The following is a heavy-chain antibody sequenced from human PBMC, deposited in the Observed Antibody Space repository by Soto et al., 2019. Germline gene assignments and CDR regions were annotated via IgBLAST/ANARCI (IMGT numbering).Heavy chain of an antibody. CDR1: GGTFSSYA. J-gene: IGHJ6*02. CDR2: IIPIFGTA. CDR3: ARVPGIAAAGTPPRYYYYGMDV. V-gene: IGHV1-69*01. Sequence: QVQLVQSGAEVKKPGSSVEVSCKASGGTFSSYAISWVRQAPGQGLEWMGGIIPIFGTANYAQKFQCRVTITADESTSTAYMELSSLRSEDTAVYYCARVPGIAAAGTPPRYYYYGMDVWGQGTKVTVSS. D-gene: IGHD6-13*01.